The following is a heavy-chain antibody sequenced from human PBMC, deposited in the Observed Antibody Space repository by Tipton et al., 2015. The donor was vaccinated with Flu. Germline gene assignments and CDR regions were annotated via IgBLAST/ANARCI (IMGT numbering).Heavy chain of an antibody. CDR2: IGGSGDNR. J-gene: IGHJ4*02. CDR1: GFTFRDSA. Sequence: SLRLSCAASGFTFRDSAMNWVRQAPRKGLEWVSDIGGSGDNRHYADSVKGRFTISRDNSKNTLYLQMNSLRDEDTAIYYCAKDFNWGSTWGQGTLVTVSS. CDR3: AKDFNWGST. D-gene: IGHD7-27*01. V-gene: IGHV3-23*01.